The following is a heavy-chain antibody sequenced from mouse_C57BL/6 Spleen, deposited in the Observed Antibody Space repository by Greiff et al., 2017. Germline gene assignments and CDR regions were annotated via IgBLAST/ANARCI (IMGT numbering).Heavy chain of an antibody. Sequence: QVQLQQPGAELVRPGSSVKMSCKASGYTFTSYWMDWVKQRPGQGLEWIGNIYPSDGETTYNQKFKDKATLTVDKSSSTAYMQLSSLTSEDSSGYYCACNGEGYFDVWGTGTTVTVSS. CDR1: GYTFTSYW. CDR2: IYPSDGET. J-gene: IGHJ1*03. CDR3: ACNGEGYFDV. D-gene: IGHD2-1*01. V-gene: IGHV1-61*01.